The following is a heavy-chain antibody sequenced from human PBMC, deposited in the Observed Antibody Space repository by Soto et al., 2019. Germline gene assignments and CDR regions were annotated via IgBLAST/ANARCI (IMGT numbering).Heavy chain of an antibody. D-gene: IGHD2-2*03. CDR2: IYHSGST. J-gene: IGHJ4*02. Sequence: VQLVESGGGLVKPGGSLRLSCAASGFTFSSYSMNWVRQAPGKGLQWIGEIYHSGSTNYNPSLKSRVTISVDKSKNQFSLELSSVTAADTAVYYCARDLGSCSSTSCRPFDYWGQGTLVTVSS. V-gene: IGHV4-4*02. CDR1: GFTFSSYSM. CDR3: ARDLGSCSSTSCRPFDY.